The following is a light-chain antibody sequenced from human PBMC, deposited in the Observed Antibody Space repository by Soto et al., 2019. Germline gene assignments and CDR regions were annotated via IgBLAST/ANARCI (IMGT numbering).Light chain of an antibody. CDR2: EVS. V-gene: IGKV2D-29*01. CDR1: QSLLHSDGKTY. CDR3: MQSIQLPLT. J-gene: IGKJ4*01. Sequence: IVITQPPLSLSVTPREPACISFRSSQSLLHSDGKTYLYWYLQKXGQPPQXXIYEVSNRFSGVPDRFSGSGSGTDFTLKISRVEAEDVGAYYCMQSIQLPLTFGGGTKVDIK.